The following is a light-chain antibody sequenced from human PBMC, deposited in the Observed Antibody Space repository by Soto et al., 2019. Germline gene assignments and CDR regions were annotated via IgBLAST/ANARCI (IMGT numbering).Light chain of an antibody. Sequence: EIVMTQSPATLSVSPGERSTLSCMASQSVSSNLAWYQQKPGQAPRLLIYGASTRATGIPDRFSGSGSGTDFTLTISRLEPEDFAVYYCQQYGSSPQTFGQGTKVDIK. CDR1: QSVSSN. V-gene: IGKV3-20*01. J-gene: IGKJ1*01. CDR2: GAS. CDR3: QQYGSSPQT.